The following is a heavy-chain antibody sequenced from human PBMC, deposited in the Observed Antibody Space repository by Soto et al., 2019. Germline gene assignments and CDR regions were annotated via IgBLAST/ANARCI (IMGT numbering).Heavy chain of an antibody. CDR1: GGTFSSYA. CDR2: IIPRFGTA. J-gene: IGHJ4*02. V-gene: IGHV1-69*13. D-gene: IGHD3-22*01. CDR3: AKVKYDSSGYYRNFDY. Sequence: SVKVSCKASGGTFSSYAISWVRQAPGQGLEWVGGIIPRFGTANYAQKFQGRVTITADESTSTAYVELSSLRSEDTAMYYCAKVKYDSSGYYRNFDYWGQGTLVTVSS.